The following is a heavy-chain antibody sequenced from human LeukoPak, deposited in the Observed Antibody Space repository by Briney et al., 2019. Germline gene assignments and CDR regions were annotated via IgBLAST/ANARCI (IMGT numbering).Heavy chain of an antibody. J-gene: IGHJ2*01. CDR1: GFTVSSNY. CDR3: ATTYYESSGYLDWYFDL. Sequence: GSLRLSCAASGFTVSSNYMNWVRQAPGKGLEWVSIIYSGGSTYYADSVRGRFTISRDTSKNTLYLQLNSLRAEDTAVYYCATTYYESSGYLDWYFDLWGRGTLVTVSS. D-gene: IGHD3-22*01. V-gene: IGHV3-53*01. CDR2: IYSGGST.